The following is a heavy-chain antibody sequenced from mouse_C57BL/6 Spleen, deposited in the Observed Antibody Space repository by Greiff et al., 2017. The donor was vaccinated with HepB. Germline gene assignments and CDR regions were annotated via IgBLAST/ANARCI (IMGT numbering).Heavy chain of an antibody. CDR1: GFTFSSYA. CDR2: ISDGGSYT. D-gene: IGHD2-5*01. CDR3: AREKSNYEDWYFDV. V-gene: IGHV5-4*01. Sequence: EVQGVESGGGLVKPGGSLKLSCAASGFTFSSYAMSWVRQTPEKRLEWVATISDGGSYTYYPDNVKGRFTISRDNAKNNLYLQMSHLKSEDTAMYYCAREKSNYEDWYFDVWGTGTTVTVSS. J-gene: IGHJ1*03.